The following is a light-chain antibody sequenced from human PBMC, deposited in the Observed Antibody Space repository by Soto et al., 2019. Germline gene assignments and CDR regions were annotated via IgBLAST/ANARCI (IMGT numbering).Light chain of an antibody. V-gene: IGKV1-5*01. CDR2: EAS. CDR3: QQYTNFPLT. CDR1: QSISSW. J-gene: IGKJ4*01. Sequence: DIQMTQSPSTLSASVGDRVPITCRASQSISSWLAWYQQTPGKAPKLLIHEASRLESAVPSRFSGSESVTEFTLTISGLHAEDSATYYFQQYTNFPLTFGGGTKVEIK.